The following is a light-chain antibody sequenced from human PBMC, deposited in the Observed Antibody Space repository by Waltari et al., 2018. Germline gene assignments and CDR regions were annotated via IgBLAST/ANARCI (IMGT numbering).Light chain of an antibody. V-gene: IGLV2-14*03. Sequence: QSALTQPASVSGSPGQSITISCTGTSSDVGGYNYVAWFQQYPGKAPKLLIYDVTNRFAGVSNRFSGSKSGNTASLTISGLQAEDEAGYYCDSYTSSVTRIFGTGTKVTVL. CDR3: DSYTSSVTRI. CDR1: SSDVGGYNY. J-gene: IGLJ1*01. CDR2: DVT.